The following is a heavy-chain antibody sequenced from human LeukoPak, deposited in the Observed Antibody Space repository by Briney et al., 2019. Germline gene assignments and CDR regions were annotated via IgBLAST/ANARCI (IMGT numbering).Heavy chain of an antibody. CDR1: GGSFSGYY. V-gene: IGHV4-34*01. CDR2: INHSGGT. D-gene: IGHD2-15*01. CDR3: ARDQCSGGSCYAY. J-gene: IGHJ4*02. Sequence: SETLSLTCAVYGGSFSGYYWSWIRQPPGKGLEWIGEINHSGGTNYNPSLKSRVTISVDTSKNQFSLKLSSVTAADTAVYYCARDQCSGGSCYAYWGQGTLVTVSS.